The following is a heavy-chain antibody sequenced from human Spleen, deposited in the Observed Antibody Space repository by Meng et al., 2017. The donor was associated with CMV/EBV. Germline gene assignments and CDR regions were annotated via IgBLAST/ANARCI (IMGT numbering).Heavy chain of an antibody. CDR2: IDPSGGST. D-gene: IGHD2-15*01. V-gene: IGHV1-46*01. CDR1: GYTFTSYY. J-gene: IGHJ4*02. Sequence: ASVKVSCKASGYTFTSYYMYWVRQAPGQGLEWMGIIDPSGGSTVYAQIFQGRVTMTSDTSTSTVYMELSSLRSEDTAVYYCARVGCSGGSCYADYWGQGTLVTVSS. CDR3: ARVGCSGGSCYADY.